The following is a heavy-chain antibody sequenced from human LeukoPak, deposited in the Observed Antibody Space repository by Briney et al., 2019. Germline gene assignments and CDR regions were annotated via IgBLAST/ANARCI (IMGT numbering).Heavy chain of an antibody. J-gene: IGHJ4*02. CDR2: ISSSSSYI. CDR3: AGAPLIAAPGDY. CDR1: GFTFSSYS. D-gene: IGHD6-6*01. V-gene: IGHV3-21*01. Sequence: GGSLRLSCAASGFTFSSYSMNWVRQAPGKGLEWVSSISSSSSYIYYADSVKGRFTISRDNAKNSLYLQMNSLRAEDTAVYYCAGAPLIAAPGDYWGQGTLVTVSS.